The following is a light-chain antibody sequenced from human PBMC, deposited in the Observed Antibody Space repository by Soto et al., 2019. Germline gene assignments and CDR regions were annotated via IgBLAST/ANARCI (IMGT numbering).Light chain of an antibody. CDR1: QSINSF. J-gene: IGKJ1*01. CDR2: GAS. Sequence: EIVLTQSPGTLSLSPGEGATLCCRASQSINSFLAWYQQRRGQAPRLLIHGASNRATGIPDRFSGSGSGTDFTLTISRLEPEDFAVYYCQQYGGSPRTFGQGTKVDIK. V-gene: IGKV3-20*01. CDR3: QQYGGSPRT.